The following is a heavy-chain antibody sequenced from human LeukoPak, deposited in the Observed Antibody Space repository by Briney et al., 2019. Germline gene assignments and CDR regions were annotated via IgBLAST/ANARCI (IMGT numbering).Heavy chain of an antibody. J-gene: IGHJ4*02. Sequence: PGGSLRLSCAASGFSFSNAWMSWVRQAPGKGLEWVGRIKSKTTGETTDFAAPVKGRFTISRDDSKNTLYLQMNSLKIEDTAVYYCTTCTGGSCYSDYWGQGTLATVSS. V-gene: IGHV3-15*01. D-gene: IGHD2-15*01. CDR3: TTCTGGSCYSDY. CDR1: GFSFSNAW. CDR2: IKSKTTGETT.